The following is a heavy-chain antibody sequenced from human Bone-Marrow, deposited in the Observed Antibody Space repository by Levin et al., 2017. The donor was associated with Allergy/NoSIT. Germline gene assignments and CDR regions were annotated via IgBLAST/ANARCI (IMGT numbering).Heavy chain of an antibody. V-gene: IGHV3-74*03. CDR3: ARESAYGGDYFDY. D-gene: IGHD4-23*01. CDR1: GFTFNSYW. CDR2: INTDGSST. J-gene: IGHJ4*01. Sequence: GGSLRLSCAASGFTFNSYWLHWVRQAPGKGLEWVSRINTDGSSTTYADSLKDRFTISRDNGKNTVYLQMKSLRADDTAVYYCARESAYGGDYFDYWGHGTQVTVSS.